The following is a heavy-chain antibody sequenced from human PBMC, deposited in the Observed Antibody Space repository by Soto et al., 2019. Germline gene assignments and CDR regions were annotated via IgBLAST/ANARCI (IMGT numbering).Heavy chain of an antibody. J-gene: IGHJ3*02. CDR1: GGTFSSYA. V-gene: IGHV1-69*12. CDR3: XXXXXXYGDYVXXAFDI. D-gene: IGHD4-17*01. CDR2: IIPIFGTA. Sequence: QVQLVQSGAEVKKPGSSVKVSCKASGGTFSSYAISWVRQAPGQGLEWMGGIIPIFGTANYAQKFQGRVTITADESTXXXXXXXXXXXXXXXXXXXXXXXXXXYGDYVXXAFDIWGQGTMVTVSS.